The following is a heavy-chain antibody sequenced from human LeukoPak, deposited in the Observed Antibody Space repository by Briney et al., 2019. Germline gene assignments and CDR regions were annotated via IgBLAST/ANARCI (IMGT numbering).Heavy chain of an antibody. CDR1: GGSFSGYY. J-gene: IGHJ4*02. D-gene: IGHD3-3*01. V-gene: IGHV4-34*01. Sequence: SETLSLTCAVYGGSFSGYYWSWIRQPPGKGLEWIGEINHSGSTNYNPSLKSRVTISVDTSKNQFSLKLSSVTAADTAVYYCARATYYDFWSGYYYDYWGQGTLVTVSP. CDR3: ARATYYDFWSGYYYDY. CDR2: INHSGST.